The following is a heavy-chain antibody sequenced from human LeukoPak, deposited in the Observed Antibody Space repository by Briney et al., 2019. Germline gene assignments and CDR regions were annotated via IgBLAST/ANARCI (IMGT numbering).Heavy chain of an antibody. CDR3: ARVYGDYFGAFDI. CDR1: GFTISSYG. V-gene: IGHV3-33*01. Sequence: GGSLRLSCAASGFTISSYGMHWVRQAPGKGLEWVAVIWYDGSNKYYADSVKGRFTISRDNSKNTLYLQMNSLRAEDTAVYYCARVYGDYFGAFDIWGQGTMVTVSS. CDR2: IWYDGSNK. J-gene: IGHJ3*02. D-gene: IGHD4-17*01.